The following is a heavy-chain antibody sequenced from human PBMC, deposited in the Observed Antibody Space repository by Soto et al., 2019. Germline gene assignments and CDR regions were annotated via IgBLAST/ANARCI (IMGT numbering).Heavy chain of an antibody. Sequence: SETLSLTCTVSGGSISSYYWSWIRQPPGKGLEWIGYIYYSGSTNYNPSLKSRVTISVDTSKNQFSLKLSSVTAADTAVYYCARQEGGYSYGSSGYYFDYWGQGTLVTVS. CDR3: ARQEGGYSYGSSGYYFDY. V-gene: IGHV4-59*08. J-gene: IGHJ4*02. CDR2: IYYSGST. CDR1: GGSISSYY. D-gene: IGHD5-18*01.